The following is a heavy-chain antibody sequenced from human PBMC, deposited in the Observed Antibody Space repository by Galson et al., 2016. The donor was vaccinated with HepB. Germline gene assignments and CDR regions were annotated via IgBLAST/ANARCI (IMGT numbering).Heavy chain of an antibody. Sequence: SLRLSCAASGFIFSTYGMHWVRQAPGKGLEWVALISTDESNKYYGASVKGRFTISRDNPKNQLYLQINSLRADDTAVYYCARGLRWYWYLDLWGRGTLVTVSS. CDR3: ARGLRWYWYLDL. CDR2: ISTDESNK. D-gene: IGHD4-23*01. CDR1: GFIFSTYG. J-gene: IGHJ2*01. V-gene: IGHV3-30*03.